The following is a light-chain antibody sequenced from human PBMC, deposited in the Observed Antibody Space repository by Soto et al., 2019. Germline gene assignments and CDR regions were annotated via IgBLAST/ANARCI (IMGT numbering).Light chain of an antibody. CDR3: MQALQTFIT. Sequence: DIVMTQSPLSLPVTPGEPASISCRSSQSLLHSNGYNYLDWYLQKPGQSPQILIYLGSNRASGVPDRFSGSGSGTDFTLKISRVEAEDVWVYYCMQALQTFITFGQGTRLEIK. CDR1: QSLLHSNGYNY. V-gene: IGKV2-28*01. CDR2: LGS. J-gene: IGKJ5*01.